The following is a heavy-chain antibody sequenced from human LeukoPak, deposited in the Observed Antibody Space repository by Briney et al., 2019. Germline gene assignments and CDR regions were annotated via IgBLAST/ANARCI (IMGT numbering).Heavy chain of an antibody. Sequence: ASVKVSCKASGYTFTSYYMHWVRQAPGKGLEWMGGFDPEDGETIYAQKFQGRVTMTEDTSTDTAYMELSSLRSEDTAVYYCATSADYYDSSDYWGQGTLVTVSS. CDR2: FDPEDGET. CDR3: ATSADYYDSSDY. V-gene: IGHV1-24*01. D-gene: IGHD3-22*01. J-gene: IGHJ4*02. CDR1: GYTFTSYY.